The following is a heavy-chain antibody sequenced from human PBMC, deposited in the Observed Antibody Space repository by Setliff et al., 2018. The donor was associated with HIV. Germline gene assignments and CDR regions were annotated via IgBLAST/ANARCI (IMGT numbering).Heavy chain of an antibody. CDR1: GFTFNSYG. Sequence: PGGSLRLSCAASGFTFNSYGIHWVRQAPGKGLEWVALIWYDASKKEYSDSVKGRFNILRDDSKKTAYLQMNSLRDEDTAIYYCAKEGQWQVRTLNWFDPWGQGTLVTVSS. CDR3: AKEGQWQVRTLNWFDP. J-gene: IGHJ5*02. CDR2: IWYDASKK. V-gene: IGHV3-33*06. D-gene: IGHD6-19*01.